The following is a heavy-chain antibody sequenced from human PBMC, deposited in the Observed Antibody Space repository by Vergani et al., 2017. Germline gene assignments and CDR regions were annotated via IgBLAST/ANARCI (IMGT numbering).Heavy chain of an antibody. CDR3: AREPNWDIDY. Sequence: QVQLVESGGGVVQPVRSLRLSCAASGFTFSSYAMHWVRQAPGKGLEWVAVISYDGSNKYYAESVKGRFTISRDNSKNTLYLQMNSLRAEDTAVYYCAREPNWDIDYWGEGTLVTVSS. CDR1: GFTFSSYA. J-gene: IGHJ4*02. CDR2: ISYDGSNK. D-gene: IGHD7-27*01. V-gene: IGHV3-30-3*01.